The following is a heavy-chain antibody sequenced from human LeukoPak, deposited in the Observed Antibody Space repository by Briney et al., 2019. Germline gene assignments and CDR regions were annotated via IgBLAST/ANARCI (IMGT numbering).Heavy chain of an antibody. CDR1: GGSISNYF. Sequence: SETLSLTCTVSGGSISNYFWSWIRQPPGKGLEWIGYIYYSGSTNYNPSLKSRVTISVDTSKNQFSLKLSSVTAVDTAVYYCARLITGTDYVFDYWGQGTLVTVSS. CDR2: IYYSGST. V-gene: IGHV4-59*08. D-gene: IGHD1-20*01. CDR3: ARLITGTDYVFDY. J-gene: IGHJ4*02.